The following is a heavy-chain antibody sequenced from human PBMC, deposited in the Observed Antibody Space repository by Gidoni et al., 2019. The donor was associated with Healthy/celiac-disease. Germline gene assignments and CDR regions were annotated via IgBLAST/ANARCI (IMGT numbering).Heavy chain of an antibody. CDR2: ISWNSGSI. V-gene: IGHV3-9*01. CDR1: GFTFDDYA. D-gene: IGHD2-8*01. Sequence: GESGGGLVQPGRSLRLSCAASGFTFDDYAMHWVRQAPGKGLEWVPGISWNSGSIGYADSVKGRFTISRDNAKNSLYLQMNSLRAEDTALYYFAKAFSAMVYAHYNWFDPWGQGTLVTVSS. J-gene: IGHJ5*02. CDR3: AKAFSAMVYAHYNWFDP.